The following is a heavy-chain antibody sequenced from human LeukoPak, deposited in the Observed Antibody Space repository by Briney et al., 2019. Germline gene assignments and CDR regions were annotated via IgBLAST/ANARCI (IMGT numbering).Heavy chain of an antibody. CDR3: AKDYYGSGSPEYFQH. J-gene: IGHJ1*01. CDR1: GFTVSSNY. D-gene: IGHD3-10*01. CDR2: IYSGSST. V-gene: IGHV3-66*01. Sequence: PGGSLRLSCAASGFTVSSNYMSWVRQAPGKGLEWVSVIYSGSSTYYADTVKGRFTISRDNSKNTLYLQMNSLRAEDTAVYYCAKDYYGSGSPEYFQHWGQGTLVTVSS.